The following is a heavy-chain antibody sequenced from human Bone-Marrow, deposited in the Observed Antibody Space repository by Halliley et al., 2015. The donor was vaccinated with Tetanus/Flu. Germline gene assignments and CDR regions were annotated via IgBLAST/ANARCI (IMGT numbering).Heavy chain of an antibody. V-gene: IGHV3-74*03. CDR1: GFTFSSHW. Sequence: SLRLSCAASGFTFSSHWMHWVRQAPGKGLEWVSRIDSDGSDTMYADSVKGRFTISRDNAKNILSLQMNSLRAEDTAVYYCARWGIIVPTDYWGQGTLVTVSS. J-gene: IGHJ4*02. CDR2: IDSDGSDT. CDR3: ARWGIIVPTDY. D-gene: IGHD3-16*01.